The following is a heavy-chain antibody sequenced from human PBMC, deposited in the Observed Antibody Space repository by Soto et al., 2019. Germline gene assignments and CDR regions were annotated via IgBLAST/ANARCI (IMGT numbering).Heavy chain of an antibody. Sequence: PSETLSLTCTVSGGSISSYYWSWIRQPPGKGLEWIGYIYYSGSTNYNPSLKSRVTISVDTSKNQFSLKLSSVTAADTAMYYCARVGGFGATTIDYWGQGTLVTVSS. CDR2: IYYSGST. J-gene: IGHJ4*02. CDR3: ARVGGFGATTIDY. CDR1: GGSISSYY. D-gene: IGHD3-10*01. V-gene: IGHV4-59*01.